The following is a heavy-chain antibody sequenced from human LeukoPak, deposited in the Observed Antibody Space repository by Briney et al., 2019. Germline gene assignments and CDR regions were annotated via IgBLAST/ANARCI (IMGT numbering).Heavy chain of an antibody. Sequence: GGSLRLSCAASGFTFHHYSMHWVRQPPGKGLEWVSLISWDGGITYYADSVRGRFTISRDNGKNSLSLEMNSLRTEDTALYYCAKDSNTGGYSFGSWGQGTTVTVSS. CDR2: ISWDGGIT. D-gene: IGHD5-18*01. CDR3: AKDSNTGGYSFGS. V-gene: IGHV3-43*01. J-gene: IGHJ6*02. CDR1: GFTFHHYS.